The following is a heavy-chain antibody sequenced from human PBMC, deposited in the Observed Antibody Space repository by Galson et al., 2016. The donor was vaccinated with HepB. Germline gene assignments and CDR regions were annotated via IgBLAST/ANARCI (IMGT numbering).Heavy chain of an antibody. Sequence: SLRLSCAASGFIFSNYAMDWVRQAPGGGLEWVAAIGGNGSPTYYADSVRGRFSISRDNSKNTLYLQMNSLRAEDTALYYCARGGGHGFFDYWGQGTLVTVSS. J-gene: IGHJ4*02. V-gene: IGHV3-23*01. CDR1: GFIFSNYA. D-gene: IGHD3-10*01. CDR2: IGGNGSPT. CDR3: ARGGGHGFFDY.